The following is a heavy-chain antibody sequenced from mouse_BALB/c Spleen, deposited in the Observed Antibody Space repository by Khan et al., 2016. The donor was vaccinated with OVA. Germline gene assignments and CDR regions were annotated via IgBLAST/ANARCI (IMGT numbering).Heavy chain of an antibody. CDR3: ARGCYDAFAY. CDR1: GYTFTDYV. Sequence: VQLQESGPELVKPGASVKMSCKASGYTFTDYVMNWVKQRTGQGLEWIGQIYPGSGSPYYNEKFKGKATLTADKSSNTAYMKLSSLTSDDSAVYFCARGCYDAFAYWGQGTLVTVSA. CDR2: IYPGSGSP. J-gene: IGHJ3*01. V-gene: IGHV1-77*01. D-gene: IGHD2-12*01.